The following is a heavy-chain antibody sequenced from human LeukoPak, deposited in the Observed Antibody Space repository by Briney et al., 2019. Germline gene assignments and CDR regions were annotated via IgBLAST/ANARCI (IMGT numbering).Heavy chain of an antibody. J-gene: IGHJ5*02. V-gene: IGHV1-69*04. CDR2: IIPILGIA. D-gene: IGHD6-6*01. CDR3: ARPIAARGLSCDP. Sequence: SVKVSCKASGGTFSSYAISWVRQAPGQGLEWMGRIIPILGIANYAQKFQGRVTITADKSTSTAYMELSSLRSEDTAVYYCARPIAARGLSCDPWGQGTLVTVSS. CDR1: GGTFSSYA.